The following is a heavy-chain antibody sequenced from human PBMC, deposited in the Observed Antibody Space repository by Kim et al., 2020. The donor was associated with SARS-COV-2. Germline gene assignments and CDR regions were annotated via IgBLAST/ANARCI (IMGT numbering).Heavy chain of an antibody. CDR2: ISSSSSYI. CDR1: GFTFSSYS. V-gene: IGHV3-21*01. Sequence: GGSLRLSCAASGFTFSSYSMNWVRQAPGKGLEWVSSISSSSSYIYYADSVKGRFTISRDNAKNSLYLQMNSLRAEDTAVYYCARGGPYCSGGSCYSTPDAFDIWGQGTMVTVSS. CDR3: ARGGPYCSGGSCYSTPDAFDI. J-gene: IGHJ3*02. D-gene: IGHD2-15*01.